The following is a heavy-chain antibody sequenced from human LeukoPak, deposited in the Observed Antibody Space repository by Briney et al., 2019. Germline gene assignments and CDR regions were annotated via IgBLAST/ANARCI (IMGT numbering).Heavy chain of an antibody. CDR1: GGSISSSNW. V-gene: IGHV4-4*02. CDR2: IYHSGST. J-gene: IGHJ4*02. CDR3: ARETDYYGSGSFDY. Sequence: SETLSLTCAVSGGSISSSNWWSWVRPPPGKGLEWIGEIYHSGSTNYNPSLKSRVTISVDKSKNQFSLKLSSVTAADTAVYYCARETDYYGSGSFDYWGQGTLVTVSS. D-gene: IGHD3-10*01.